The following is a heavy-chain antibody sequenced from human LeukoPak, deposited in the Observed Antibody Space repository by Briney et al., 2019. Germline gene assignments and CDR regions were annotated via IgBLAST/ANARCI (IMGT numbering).Heavy chain of an antibody. V-gene: IGHV4-34*01. CDR3: ARGQYYYDSSGYSPRTNFYYYYGMDV. Sequence: SETLSLTCAVYGGSFSGYYWSWIRQPPGKGLEWIGEINHSGSTNHNPSLKSRVTISVDTSKNQFSLKLSSVTAADTAVYYCARGQYYYDSSGYSPRTNFYYYYGMDVWGQGTTVTVSS. CDR2: INHSGST. CDR1: GGSFSGYY. D-gene: IGHD3-22*01. J-gene: IGHJ6*02.